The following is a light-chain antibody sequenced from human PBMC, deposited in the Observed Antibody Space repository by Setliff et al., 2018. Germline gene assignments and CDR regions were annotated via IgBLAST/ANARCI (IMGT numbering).Light chain of an antibody. V-gene: IGLV1-40*01. CDR2: GNS. J-gene: IGLJ1*01. Sequence: EPGAPGQRVTISCTGSSSNIGAGYDVHWYQQLPGTAPKLLIYGNSNRPSGVPDRFSGSKSGTSASLAITGLQAEDEADYYCQSYDSSLSGSGVFGTGTKVTVL. CDR1: SSNIGAGYD. CDR3: QSYDSSLSGSGV.